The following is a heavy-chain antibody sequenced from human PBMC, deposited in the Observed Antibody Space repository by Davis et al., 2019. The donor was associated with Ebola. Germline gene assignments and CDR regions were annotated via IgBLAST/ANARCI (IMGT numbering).Heavy chain of an antibody. CDR1: GFTFSTYS. J-gene: IGHJ5*02. D-gene: IGHD1-1*01. CDR2: IFPDGSST. V-gene: IGHV3-30*04. Sequence: PGGSLRLSCAASGFTFSTYSMHWVRQAPGKGLEWVADIFPDGSSTYYADFVKGRFTISRDNSKNTLYLKIDSLRPEDTAVYYCVREANPTTFNWFDPWGQGTLVTVSS. CDR3: VREANPTTFNWFDP.